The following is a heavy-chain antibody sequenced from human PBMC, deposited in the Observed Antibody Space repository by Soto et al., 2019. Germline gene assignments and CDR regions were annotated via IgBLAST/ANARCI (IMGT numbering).Heavy chain of an antibody. CDR2: IIPIFGTA. CDR3: ARDRRYNWNSDYYYYGMDV. CDR1: GGTFSSYA. J-gene: IGHJ6*02. D-gene: IGHD1-7*01. Sequence: QVQLVQSGAEVKKPGSSVKVSCKASGGTFSSYAISWVRQAPGQGLEWMGGIIPIFGTANYAQKFQGRVKITAGESTSTASMELSSLRSEDTAGYYCARDRRYNWNSDYYYYGMDVWGQGTTVTVSS. V-gene: IGHV1-69*12.